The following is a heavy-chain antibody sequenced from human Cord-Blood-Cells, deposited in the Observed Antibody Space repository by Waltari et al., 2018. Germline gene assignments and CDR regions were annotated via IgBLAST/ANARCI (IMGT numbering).Heavy chain of an antibody. J-gene: IGHJ4*02. CDR3: ARMVSVRGVIFDY. CDR2: INHSGRT. D-gene: IGHD3-10*01. CDR1: GGSFSGYY. V-gene: IGHV4-34*01. Sequence: QVQLQQRGAGLLKPSETLSLTCAVHGGSFSGYYWRWIRQPPGKGLEWIGEINHSGRTKDNPSLKRRVTISVDTSKNQFALKLSSVTAADTAVYYCARMVSVRGVIFDYWGQGTLVTVSS.